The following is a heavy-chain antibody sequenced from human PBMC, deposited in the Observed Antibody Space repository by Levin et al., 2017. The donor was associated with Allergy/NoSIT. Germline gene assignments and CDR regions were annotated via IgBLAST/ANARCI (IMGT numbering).Heavy chain of an antibody. J-gene: IGHJ4*02. V-gene: IGHV4-59*08. D-gene: IGHD3-3*01. CDR1: GDSFNSYF. CDR3: ARGVKFDFWSESPTFDS. CDR2: VYYSGST. Sequence: SETLSLTCTVSGDSFNSYFWSWIRQPPGKGLEWIGYVYYSGSTKYNPSLKSRVTISLDTPKKQLSLKLSSVTAADTAVYYCARGVKFDFWSESPTFDSWGQGTLVTVSS.